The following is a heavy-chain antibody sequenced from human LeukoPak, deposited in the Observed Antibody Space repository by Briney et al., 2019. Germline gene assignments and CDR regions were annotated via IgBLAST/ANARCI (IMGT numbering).Heavy chain of an antibody. V-gene: IGHV3-73*01. CDR1: GFTFSGSA. Sequence: PGGSLRLSCAASGFTFSGSAMHWVRQASGKGLEWVGRIRSKANSYATAYAASVKGRFTISRDDSKNTAYLQVNSLKTEDTAVYYCTRGMDYYGSGSYYSVWGQGTLVTVSS. CDR2: IRSKANSYAT. D-gene: IGHD3-10*01. J-gene: IGHJ4*02. CDR3: TRGMDYYGSGSYYSV.